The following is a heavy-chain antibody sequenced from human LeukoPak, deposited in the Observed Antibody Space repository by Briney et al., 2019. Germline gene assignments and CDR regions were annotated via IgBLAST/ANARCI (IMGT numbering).Heavy chain of an antibody. V-gene: IGHV3-9*01. D-gene: IGHD2-21*01. CDR3: AKHDCDFYTMTV. Sequence: PGGSLRLSCVASGFTFEDFSMSWVRQVPGKGLEWVAGVTWNSGSINYADSVRGRFTISRDNAKNSLYLQMNSLRVEDTALYFCAKHDCDFYTMTVWGQGTTVIVSS. J-gene: IGHJ6*02. CDR2: VTWNSGSI. CDR1: GFTFEDFS.